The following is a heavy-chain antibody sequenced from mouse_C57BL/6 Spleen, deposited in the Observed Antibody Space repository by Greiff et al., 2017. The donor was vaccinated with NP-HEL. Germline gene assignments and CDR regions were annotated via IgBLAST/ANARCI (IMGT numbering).Heavy chain of an antibody. J-gene: IGHJ2*01. Sequence: EVKLQQSGPELVKPGASVKISCKASGYTFTDYYMNWVKQSHGKSLEWIGDINPNNGGTSYNQKFKGKATLTVDKSSSTAYMELRSLTSEDSAVYYCARRANYYGSSSFDYWGQGTTLTVSS. CDR2: INPNNGGT. CDR3: ARRANYYGSSSFDY. D-gene: IGHD1-1*01. CDR1: GYTFTDYY. V-gene: IGHV1-26*01.